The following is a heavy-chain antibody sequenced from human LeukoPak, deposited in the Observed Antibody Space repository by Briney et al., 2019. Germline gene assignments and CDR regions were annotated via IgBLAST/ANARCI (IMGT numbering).Heavy chain of an antibody. CDR2: INHSGST. CDR1: GGSFSGYY. J-gene: IGHJ4*02. Sequence: SETLSPTCAVYGGSFSGYYWSWIRQPPGKGLEWIGEINHSGSTNYNPSLKSRVTISVDTSKNQFSLKLSSVTAADTAVYYCAGGAWSGYNPFDYWGQGTLVTVSS. V-gene: IGHV4-34*01. CDR3: AGGAWSGYNPFDY. D-gene: IGHD3-3*01.